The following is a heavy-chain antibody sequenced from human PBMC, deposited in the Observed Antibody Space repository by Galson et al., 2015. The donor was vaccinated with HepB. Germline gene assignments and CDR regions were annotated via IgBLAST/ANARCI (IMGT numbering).Heavy chain of an antibody. D-gene: IGHD3-10*01. J-gene: IGHJ3*02. CDR2: IIPIFGTA. CDR1: GGTFSSYA. CDR3: ARVTMVQGKAFDI. Sequence: SVKVSCKASGGTFSSYAISWVRQAPGQGLEWMGGIIPIFGTANYAQKFQGRVTITADESTSTAYMELSSLRSEDTAVYYCARVTMVQGKAFDIWGQGTMVTVSS. V-gene: IGHV1-69*13.